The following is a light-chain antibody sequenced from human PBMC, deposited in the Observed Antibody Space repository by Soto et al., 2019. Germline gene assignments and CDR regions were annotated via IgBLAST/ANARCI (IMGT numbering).Light chain of an antibody. J-gene: IGLJ2*01. CDR1: SSDIGGYNF. Sequence: QSVLTQPASVSGSPGQSITISCTGNSSDIGGYNFVSWYQHHPGKAPKLMIYEVNNRPSGVSSRFSGSKSGNTAALTISGLQTEDEADYYCSSFTTSSTLVVFGGGTKLTVL. V-gene: IGLV2-14*01. CDR3: SSFTTSSTLVV. CDR2: EVN.